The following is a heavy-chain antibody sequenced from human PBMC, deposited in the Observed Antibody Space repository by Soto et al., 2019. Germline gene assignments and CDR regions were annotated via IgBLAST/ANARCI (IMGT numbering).Heavy chain of an antibody. CDR2: IIPILGIA. V-gene: IGHV1-69*02. Sequence: QVQLVQSGAEVKKPGSSVKVSCKAFGGTFSSYTISWVRQAPGQVLEWMGRIIPILGIANYAQKFQGRVTITADKSTSTAYMELSSLRSEDTPVYYCARCSGGSCQGDYWGQGTLVTVSS. J-gene: IGHJ4*02. CDR3: ARCSGGSCQGDY. CDR1: GGTFSSYT. D-gene: IGHD2-15*01.